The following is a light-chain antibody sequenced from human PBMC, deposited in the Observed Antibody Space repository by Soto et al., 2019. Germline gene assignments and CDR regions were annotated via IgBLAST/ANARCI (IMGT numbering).Light chain of an antibody. J-gene: IGKJ2*01. Sequence: DVVMTQSPLSLPVTLGQPASISCRSSQSLVTSDGNTYLNLFKQRPGQSPRRLIYKVSNRDSGVPDRFSGSESGTDFTLKISRVEAEDVGVYYFRQGNHCQYTFGHGNKLEIQ. CDR1: QSLVTSDGNTY. V-gene: IGKV2-30*01. CDR3: RQGNHCQYT. CDR2: KVS.